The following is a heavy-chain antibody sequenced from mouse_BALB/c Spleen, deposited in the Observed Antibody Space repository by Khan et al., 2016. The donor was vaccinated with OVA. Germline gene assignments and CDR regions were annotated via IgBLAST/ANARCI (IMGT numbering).Heavy chain of an antibody. V-gene: IGHV3-2*02. Sequence: EVQLQESGPGLVKPSQSLSLTCTVTGYSITSNYAWNWIRQFPGNKLEWMGYISYSDSTSYNPSLKSRISITRDTSQNQFFLQLNSVTTEDTATYDSARGNYYGYYFDYWGQGTTLTVSS. CDR1: GYSITSNYA. D-gene: IGHD1-1*01. CDR2: ISYSDST. J-gene: IGHJ2*01. CDR3: ARGNYYGYYFDY.